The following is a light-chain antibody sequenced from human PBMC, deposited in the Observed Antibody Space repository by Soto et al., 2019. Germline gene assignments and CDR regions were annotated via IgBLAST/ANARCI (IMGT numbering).Light chain of an antibody. CDR1: QSLLHTNGGTF. Sequence: AVLTQSPLSLPVTLGQPASISCRSSQSLLHTNGGTFLNWLQQRPGQSPRRLIYKISNRDSGVPDRFSGSASGTDFTLRISRVEAEDVGVYYCMQATDWPYTFGQGTKLEI. J-gene: IGKJ2*01. V-gene: IGKV2-30*02. CDR3: MQATDWPYT. CDR2: KIS.